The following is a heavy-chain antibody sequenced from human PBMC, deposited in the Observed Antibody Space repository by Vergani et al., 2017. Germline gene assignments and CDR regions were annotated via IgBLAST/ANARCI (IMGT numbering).Heavy chain of an antibody. D-gene: IGHD2-15*01. V-gene: IGHV4-39*07. CDR2: IYYSGLT. CDR1: ADSISSCSYY. J-gene: IGHJ4*02. CDR3: ARVTPIGYCSGGSSDVFDY. Sequence: QLQLQQSCPGLVKPSETLFLTCTVSADSISSCSYYWGWIRQPPGKSLEWIGCIYYSGLTYYNPSLKSRVAISVDTSKNQFSLKVTSVTAADTAVYYCARVTPIGYCSGGSSDVFDYWGQGTLVTVSS.